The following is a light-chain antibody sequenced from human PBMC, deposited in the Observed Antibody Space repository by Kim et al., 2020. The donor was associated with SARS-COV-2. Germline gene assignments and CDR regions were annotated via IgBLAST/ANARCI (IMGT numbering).Light chain of an antibody. J-gene: IGKJ1*01. CDR2: GAS. V-gene: IGKV3-20*01. Sequence: SPGDSATLSCRAIQSVSSSYLAWYQQKPGQAPRLLIYGASSRATGVPDRFSGSGSGTDFTLTITRLEPEDFAVYYCQQYGNSPHTFGQGTKVDIK. CDR3: QQYGNSPHT. CDR1: QSVSSSY.